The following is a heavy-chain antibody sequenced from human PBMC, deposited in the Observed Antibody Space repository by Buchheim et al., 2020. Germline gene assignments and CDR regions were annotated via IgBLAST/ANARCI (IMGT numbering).Heavy chain of an antibody. CDR1: GFTFSSYG. CDR2: ISYDGSNK. D-gene: IGHD6-25*01. J-gene: IGHJ6*02. Sequence: QVQLVESGGGVVQPGRSLRLSCAASGFTFSSYGMHWVRKAPGKGLEWVAVISYDGSNKYYADSVKGRFTISRDNSKNTLYLQMNSLRAEDTAVYYCAKDRSAANYYYGMDVWGQGTT. V-gene: IGHV3-30*18. CDR3: AKDRSAANYYYGMDV.